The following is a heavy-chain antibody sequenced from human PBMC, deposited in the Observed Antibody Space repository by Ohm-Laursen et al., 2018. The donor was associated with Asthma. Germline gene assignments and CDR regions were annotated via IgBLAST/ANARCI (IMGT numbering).Heavy chain of an antibody. CDR2: ISYDGSNK. J-gene: IGHJ3*02. Sequence: SLRLSCTASGFTFSSYAMHWVRQAPGKGLEWVAVISYDGSNKYYADSVKGRFTISRDNSKNTLYLQMNSLRAEDTAVYYCARDTGDYGDYLADIWGQGTMVTVSS. V-gene: IGHV3-30-3*01. D-gene: IGHD4-17*01. CDR1: GFTFSSYA. CDR3: ARDTGDYGDYLADI.